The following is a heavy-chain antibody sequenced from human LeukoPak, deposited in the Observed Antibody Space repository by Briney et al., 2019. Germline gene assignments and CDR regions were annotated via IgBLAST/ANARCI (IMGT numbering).Heavy chain of an antibody. V-gene: IGHV3-15*07. Sequence: PGGSLRLSCATSGFTFSNAWMNWVRQAQGKGLEWVGRIRSNSDGGTIDYAAPVKGRFTLSSDDSKTTLYLQMNSLQTEDTAVYYCATDFYDSHWGQGTLVTVSS. CDR1: GFTFSNAW. J-gene: IGHJ4*02. CDR3: ATDFYDSH. D-gene: IGHD3-22*01. CDR2: IRSNSDGGTI.